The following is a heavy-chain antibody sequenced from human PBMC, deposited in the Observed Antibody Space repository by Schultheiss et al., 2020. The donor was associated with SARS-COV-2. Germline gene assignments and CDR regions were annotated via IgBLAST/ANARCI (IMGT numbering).Heavy chain of an antibody. CDR3: ARGCRVVYDSSGPFDY. V-gene: IGHV3-15*01. CDR1: GFTFDDYA. Sequence: GGSLRLSCAASGFTFDDYAMHWVRQAPGKGLEWVGRIKGKDEGETTAYAAPVEGRFTISRDNSKNTLFLQLDSLRAEDTAVYYCARGCRVVYDSSGPFDYWGQGTLVTVSS. CDR2: IKGKDEGETT. J-gene: IGHJ4*02. D-gene: IGHD3-22*01.